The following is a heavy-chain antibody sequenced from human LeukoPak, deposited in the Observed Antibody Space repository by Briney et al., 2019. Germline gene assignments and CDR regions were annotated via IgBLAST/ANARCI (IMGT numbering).Heavy chain of an antibody. Sequence: GGSLRLSCAASGFTFSSYAMSWVRQAPGKGLEWVSAISGSGGSTYYADSVKGWFTISRDNSKNTLYLQMNSLRAEDTAVYYCAKVSWWELARGPYYFDYWGQGTLVTVSS. V-gene: IGHV3-23*01. CDR3: AKVSWWELARGPYYFDY. J-gene: IGHJ4*02. CDR1: GFTFSSYA. CDR2: ISGSGGST. D-gene: IGHD1-26*01.